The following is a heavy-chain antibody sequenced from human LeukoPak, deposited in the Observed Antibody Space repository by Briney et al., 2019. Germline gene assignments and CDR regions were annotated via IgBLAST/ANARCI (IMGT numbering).Heavy chain of an antibody. Sequence: SETRSLTCTVSGGSISSSSYYWGWIRQPPGKGLEWIGSTYYSGSTYYNPSLKSRVTISVDTSKNQFSLKLSSVTAADTAVYYCARVPDHYDSSGYYSVFDYWGQGTLVTVSS. J-gene: IGHJ4*02. CDR1: GGSISSSSYY. CDR3: ARVPDHYDSSGYYSVFDY. V-gene: IGHV4-39*07. CDR2: TYYSGST. D-gene: IGHD3-22*01.